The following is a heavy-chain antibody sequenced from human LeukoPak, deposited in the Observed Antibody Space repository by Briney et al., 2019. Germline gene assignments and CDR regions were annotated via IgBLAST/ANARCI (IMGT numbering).Heavy chain of an antibody. J-gene: IGHJ6*03. CDR2: MNPNSGNT. D-gene: IGHD3-10*01. Sequence: ASVKVSCKTSGYTFTSYDINWVRQATGQGREWMGWMNPNSGNTGYAQKFQGRVTITRNTSISTVYMELSSLRSEDTAVYYCARVGGGTMVRGVIEYYYYYMDVWGKGTTVTVSS. CDR3: ARVGGGTMVRGVIEYYYYYMDV. CDR1: GYTFTSYD. V-gene: IGHV1-8*03.